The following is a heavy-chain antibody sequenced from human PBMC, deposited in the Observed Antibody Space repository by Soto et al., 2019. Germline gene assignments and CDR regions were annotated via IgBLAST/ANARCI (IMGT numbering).Heavy chain of an antibody. Sequence: PGESLKISCKGSGYSFTNYWIGWVRQMPGKGLEWMGIIYPGDSDTRYSPSFQGQVTISADKSISTAYLKWSSLKASDIAMYYCARLQNDYGXVWGQGTLVTVSS. V-gene: IGHV5-51*01. CDR3: ARLQNDYGXV. D-gene: IGHD4-17*01. CDR2: IYPGDSDT. J-gene: IGHJ4*02. CDR1: GYSFTNYW.